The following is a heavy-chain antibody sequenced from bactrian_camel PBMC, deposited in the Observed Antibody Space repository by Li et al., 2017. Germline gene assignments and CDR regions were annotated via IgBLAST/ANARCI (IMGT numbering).Heavy chain of an antibody. CDR3: AAVGGWNCVWQRTFTY. D-gene: IGHD1*01. J-gene: IGHJ4*01. CDR2: ITTGTGNT. V-gene: IGHV3S28*01. CDR1: GYTYNTNY. Sequence: QLVESGGGLVQPGGSLRLSCAASGYTYNTNYMGWFRQRPGREREGVAAITTGTGNTDYADSVKGRFTASKDNSKNTLYLQINGLKPEDTAMYYCAAVGGWNCVWQRTFTYWGQGTQVTVS.